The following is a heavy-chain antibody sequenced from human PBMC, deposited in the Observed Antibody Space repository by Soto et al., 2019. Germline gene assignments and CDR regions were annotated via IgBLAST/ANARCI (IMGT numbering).Heavy chain of an antibody. J-gene: IGHJ1*01. Sequence: EVQLVESGGGLVQPGGSLRLSCAASGFTFSGYWMNWVRQAPGKGLEWVANIKQDGSARYYVDSVKGRFTISREKAKKSLYLQMDSLREEDTAVYYCSGGTGWLVTDWGQGTLVTVSS. D-gene: IGHD6-19*01. CDR2: IKQDGSAR. V-gene: IGHV3-7*04. CDR3: SGGTGWLVTD. CDR1: GFTFSGYW.